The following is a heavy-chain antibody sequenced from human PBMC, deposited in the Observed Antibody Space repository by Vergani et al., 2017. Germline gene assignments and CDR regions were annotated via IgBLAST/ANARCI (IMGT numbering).Heavy chain of an antibody. V-gene: IGHV4-39*01. CDR1: GGSISSSSYY. Sequence: QLQLQESGPGLVKPSETLSLTCTVSGGSISSSSYYWGWIRQPPGKGLEWIGSIHYSGSTYYNPSLKSRVTISVDTSKNQFSLKLSSVTAADTAVYYCARHYSDYDCWSGPVKGALWYFDLWGRGTLVTVSS. CDR3: ARHYSDYDCWSGPVKGALWYFDL. CDR2: IHYSGST. J-gene: IGHJ2*01. D-gene: IGHD3-3*01.